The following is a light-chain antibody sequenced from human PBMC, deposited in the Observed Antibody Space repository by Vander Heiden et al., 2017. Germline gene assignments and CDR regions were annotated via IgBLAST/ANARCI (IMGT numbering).Light chain of an antibody. V-gene: IGLV2-8*01. Sequence: QSALTQPPSASGSPGHSVTVSCTGTTSDVVAYNHVSWYQQHPGKAPKLIIYEDTKRPSGVPDRFSASKSGDTASLTVSGLQAEDEADYYCSSHAGSNNYAFGTGTKVTVL. CDR1: TSDVVAYNH. J-gene: IGLJ1*01. CDR3: SSHAGSNNYA. CDR2: EDT.